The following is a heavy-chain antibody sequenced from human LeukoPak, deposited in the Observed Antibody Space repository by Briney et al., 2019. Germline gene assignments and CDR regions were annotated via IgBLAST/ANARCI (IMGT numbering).Heavy chain of an antibody. CDR1: GFTFTSYW. CDR3: AREGNRRSFDY. CDR2: IKQDGSAK. J-gene: IGHJ4*02. V-gene: IGHV3-7*01. Sequence: GGSLRLSCAASGFTFTSYWMSWVRQAPGKGLEWVANIKQDGSAKYYVDSVKGRFTISRDNAKNSLYLQMNSLRAEDTAVFYCAREGNRRSFDYWGQGTLVTVSS.